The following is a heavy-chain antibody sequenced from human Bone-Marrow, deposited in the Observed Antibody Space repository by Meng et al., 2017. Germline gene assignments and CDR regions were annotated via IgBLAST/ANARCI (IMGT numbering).Heavy chain of an antibody. V-gene: IGHV4-31*03. CDR2: IYYSGST. Sequence: QGPLQESGPGSVKPSQLLSLPCTGSGGSLRSGGYYWSWIRQHPGKGLEWIGYIYYSGSTYYNPSLKSRVTISVDTSKNQFSLKLSSVTAADTAVYYCARGPLSAAGTMGYFQHWGQGTLVTVSS. J-gene: IGHJ1*01. D-gene: IGHD6-13*01. CDR3: ARGPLSAAGTMGYFQH. CDR1: GGSLRSGGYY.